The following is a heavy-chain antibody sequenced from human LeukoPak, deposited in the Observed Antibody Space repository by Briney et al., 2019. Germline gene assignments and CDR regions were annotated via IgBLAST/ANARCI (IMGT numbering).Heavy chain of an antibody. Sequence: ASVKVSCKASGYTFTSHDINWVRQATGQGLEWMGWMNPNSGNTGYAQKFQGRVTMTRNTSISTAYMELSSLRSEDTAVYYCARFFRQQLVLGYYYYGMDVWGQGTTVTVSS. CDR2: MNPNSGNT. CDR3: ARFFRQQLVLGYYYYGMDV. D-gene: IGHD6-6*01. CDR1: GYTFTSHD. J-gene: IGHJ6*02. V-gene: IGHV1-8*01.